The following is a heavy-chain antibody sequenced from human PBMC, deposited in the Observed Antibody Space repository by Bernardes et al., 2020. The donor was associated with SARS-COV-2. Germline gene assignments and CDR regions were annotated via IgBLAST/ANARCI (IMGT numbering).Heavy chain of an antibody. CDR1: GFTFDDYG. J-gene: IGHJ4*02. V-gene: IGHV3-20*01. Sequence: GGSLRLSCAASGFTFDDYGMSWVRQAPGKGLEWVSGINWNGGSTGYADSVKGRFTISRDNAKNSLYLQMNSLRAEDTALYHCARAGDPLIAAAGTWIDYWGQGTLVTVSS. CDR3: ARAGDPLIAAAGTWIDY. D-gene: IGHD6-13*01. CDR2: INWNGGST.